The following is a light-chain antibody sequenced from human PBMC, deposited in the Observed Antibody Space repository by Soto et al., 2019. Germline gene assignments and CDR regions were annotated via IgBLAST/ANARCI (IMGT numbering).Light chain of an antibody. Sequence: DIQMTQSPSSLSASVGDIVTITCRTSQCIRSSLNWYQQKPGKAPNLLIYAASRLQSGVPSRFSGSGSGTAFTLTISSLQPEDFATYYCQKANSFPPNFGQGTRLEIK. CDR1: QCIRSS. J-gene: IGKJ5*01. CDR2: AAS. CDR3: QKANSFPPN. V-gene: IGKV1-12*01.